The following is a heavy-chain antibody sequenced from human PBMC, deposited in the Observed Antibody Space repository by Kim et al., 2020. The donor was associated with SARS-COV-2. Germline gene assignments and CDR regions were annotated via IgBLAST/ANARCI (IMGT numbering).Heavy chain of an antibody. J-gene: IGHJ4*02. D-gene: IGHD6-19*01. Sequence: GGSLRLSCAASGFTFSSYWMHWVRQAPGKGLVWVSRINSDASKIAYADSVKGRFTISRDNAKNTLYLQMNSLRAEDTAVYYCASPNGIAVADPVDYWGQGTLVTVSS. CDR2: INSDASKI. V-gene: IGHV3-74*01. CDR1: GFTFSSYW. CDR3: ASPNGIAVADPVDY.